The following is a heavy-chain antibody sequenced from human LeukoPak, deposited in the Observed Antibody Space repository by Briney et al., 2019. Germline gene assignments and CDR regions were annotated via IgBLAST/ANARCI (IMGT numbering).Heavy chain of an antibody. D-gene: IGHD4-11*01. CDR3: ASERMTTVTKTFDY. Sequence: SETLSLTCAVYGGSFSGYYWSWIRQPPGKGLEWIGEINHSGSTNYNPSLKSRVTISVDTSKNQFSLKLSSVTAADTAVYYCASERMTTVTKTFDYWGQGTLVTVSS. J-gene: IGHJ4*02. CDR1: GGSFSGYY. CDR2: INHSGST. V-gene: IGHV4-34*01.